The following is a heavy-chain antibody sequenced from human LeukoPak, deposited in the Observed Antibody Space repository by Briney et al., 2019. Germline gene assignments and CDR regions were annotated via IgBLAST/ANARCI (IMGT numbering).Heavy chain of an antibody. CDR3: AREWTHYYDSSGYLDY. CDR2: ISAYNGNT. V-gene: IGHV1-18*01. D-gene: IGHD3-22*01. J-gene: IGHJ4*02. Sequence: GASVKVSCKASGYTFTSYGISWVRQAPGQGLEWLGWISAYNGNTNYAQKLQGRVTMTTDTSTSTAYMELRSLRSDDTAVYYCAREWTHYYDSSGYLDYWGQGTLVAVSS. CDR1: GYTFTSYG.